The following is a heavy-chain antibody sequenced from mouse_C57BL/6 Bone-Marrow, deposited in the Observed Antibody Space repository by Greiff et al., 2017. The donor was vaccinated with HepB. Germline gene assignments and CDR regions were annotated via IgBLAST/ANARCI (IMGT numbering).Heavy chain of an antibody. J-gene: IGHJ2*01. Sequence: EVKLVESGGGLVQPGESLKLSCESNEYAFPSHDMSWVRKTPEQRLELVAAINSDGGGTYYPDTMERRFIISRDNTEKTLYLQMSSLRSEDTALYYCGRPGYDGNDYWDQGTTLTVSA. V-gene: IGHV5-2*01. CDR3: GRPGYDGNDY. CDR2: INSDGGGT. CDR1: EYAFPSHD. D-gene: IGHD2-3*01.